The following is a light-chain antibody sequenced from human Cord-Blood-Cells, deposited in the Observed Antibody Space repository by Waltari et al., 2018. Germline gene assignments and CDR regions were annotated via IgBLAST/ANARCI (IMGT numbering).Light chain of an antibody. V-gene: IGLV2-23*01. Sequence: QSALTQPASVSGSPGQSFTISCTGTSSDVGSYNLVSWYQQHPGKAPKLMIYEGSKRPSGVSHRFSGSKSGNTASLTISGLQAEDEADYYCCSYAGSSTWVFGGGTKLTVL. CDR3: CSYAGSSTWV. CDR1: SSDVGSYNL. J-gene: IGLJ3*02. CDR2: EGS.